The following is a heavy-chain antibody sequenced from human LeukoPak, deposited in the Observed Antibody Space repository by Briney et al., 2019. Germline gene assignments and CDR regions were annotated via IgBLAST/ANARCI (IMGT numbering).Heavy chain of an antibody. Sequence: GGSLRLSCAASGFTFSSYGMHWVRQAPGKGLEWVAVISYDGSNKYYADSVKGRFTISRDNSKNTLYLQMNSLRAEDTAVYYCAKQIQLWLPSFDYWGQGTLVTVSS. CDR1: GFTFSSYG. CDR3: AKQIQLWLPSFDY. D-gene: IGHD5-18*01. CDR2: ISYDGSNK. V-gene: IGHV3-30*18. J-gene: IGHJ4*02.